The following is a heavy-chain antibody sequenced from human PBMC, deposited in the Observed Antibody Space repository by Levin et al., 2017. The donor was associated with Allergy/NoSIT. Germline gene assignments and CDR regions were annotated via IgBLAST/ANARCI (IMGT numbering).Heavy chain of an antibody. CDR2: INPNSGGT. V-gene: IGHV1-2*02. CDR3: ARDPPDVEVGATTYFDL. Sequence: ASVKVSCKASGYTFTGYYMHWVRQAPGQGLEWMGWINPNSGGTNYAQKFQGRVTMTRDTSISTAYMELSRLRSDDTAVYYCARDPPDVEVGATTYFDLWGRGTLVTVSS. CDR1: GYTFTGYY. J-gene: IGHJ2*01. D-gene: IGHD1-26*01.